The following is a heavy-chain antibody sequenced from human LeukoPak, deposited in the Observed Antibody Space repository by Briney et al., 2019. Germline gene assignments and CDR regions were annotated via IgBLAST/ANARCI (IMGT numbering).Heavy chain of an antibody. Sequence: GGSLRLSCAASGFTFDDYAMHWVRQAPGKGLEWVSLISWDGGSTYYADSVKGRFTISRDNSKNSLYLQMNSLRAEDTALYYCAKDSTMVRGVITSYYYMDVWGKGTTVTVSS. D-gene: IGHD3-10*01. CDR3: AKDSTMVRGVITSYYYMDV. CDR1: GFTFDDYA. CDR2: ISWDGGST. J-gene: IGHJ6*03. V-gene: IGHV3-43D*03.